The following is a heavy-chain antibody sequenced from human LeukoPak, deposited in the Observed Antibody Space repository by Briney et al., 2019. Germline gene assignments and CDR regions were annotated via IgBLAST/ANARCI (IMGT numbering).Heavy chain of an antibody. CDR1: GASISSGRYS. Sequence: SETLSLTCTVSGASISSGRYSWSWLRQHPGKGLEWIGYISNSGTAHYNPSLESRVTISGDASENHFSLNLASVTAADTAIYYCARDYGDSYDAFDIWGQGTVVTVSS. CDR2: ISNSGTA. CDR3: ARDYGDSYDAFDI. V-gene: IGHV4-31*03. D-gene: IGHD2-21*01. J-gene: IGHJ3*02.